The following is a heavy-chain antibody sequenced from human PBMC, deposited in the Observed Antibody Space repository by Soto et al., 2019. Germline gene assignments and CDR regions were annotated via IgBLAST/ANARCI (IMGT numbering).Heavy chain of an antibody. CDR3: ARGHLAVVPVASWFYYMDV. CDR1: GYTFTNYA. J-gene: IGHJ6*03. D-gene: IGHD2-2*01. Sequence: QVQLVQSGAEVEKPGASVKVSCKASGYTFTNYAVHWVRQAPGQRLEWMGWINAGNGNTRYSQKFQGRVTITSDTPARTVYMELSSLRSEDTAVYYCARGHLAVVPVASWFYYMDVWGKGTTVTVSS. CDR2: INAGNGNT. V-gene: IGHV1-3*01.